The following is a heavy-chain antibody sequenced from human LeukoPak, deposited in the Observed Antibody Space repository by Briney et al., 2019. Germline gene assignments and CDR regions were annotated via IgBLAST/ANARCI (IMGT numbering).Heavy chain of an antibody. CDR1: GFRFNTYW. Sequence: PGGSLRLSCAASGFRFNTYWMSWVRQAPGKGLEWVANIKQDGNEKYYADSVKGRFTISRDNGKNSLDLQMNSLRAEDTALYYCAKDIGRWLQSPTCDYWGQGTLVTVSS. CDR2: IKQDGNEK. D-gene: IGHD5-24*01. J-gene: IGHJ4*02. V-gene: IGHV3-7*03. CDR3: AKDIGRWLQSPTCDY.